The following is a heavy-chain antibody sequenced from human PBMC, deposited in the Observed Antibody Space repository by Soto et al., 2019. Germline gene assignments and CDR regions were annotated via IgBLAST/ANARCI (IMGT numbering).Heavy chain of an antibody. CDR2: IIPIFGTA. V-gene: IGHV1-69*13. CDR3: ARARTKGSGSEVYYFDY. J-gene: IGHJ4*02. CDR1: GGTFSSYA. Sequence: GASVKVSCKASGGTFSSYAISWVRQAPGQGLEWMGGIIPIFGTANYAQKFQGRVTITADESTSTAYMELSSLRSEDTAVYYCARARTKGSGSEVYYFDYWGQGTLVTVSS. D-gene: IGHD3-22*01.